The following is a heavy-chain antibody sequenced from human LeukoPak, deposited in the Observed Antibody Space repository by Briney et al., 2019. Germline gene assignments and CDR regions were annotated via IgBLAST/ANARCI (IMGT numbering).Heavy chain of an antibody. V-gene: IGHV4-4*09. CDR3: ARHVSGYYLYYYYYYMDV. Sequence: SETLSLTCTVSGGSISSYYLSWIRQPPGKGLEWIGYIYTSGSTNYNPSLKSRVSISVDTSKKQFSLKLSSVTAADTAVYYCARHVSGYYLYYYYYYMDVWGKGTTVTVSS. CDR1: GGSISSYY. J-gene: IGHJ6*03. D-gene: IGHD3-22*01. CDR2: IYTSGST.